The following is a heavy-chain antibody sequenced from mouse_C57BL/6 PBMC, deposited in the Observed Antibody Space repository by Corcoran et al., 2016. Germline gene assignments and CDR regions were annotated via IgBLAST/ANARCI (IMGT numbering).Heavy chain of an antibody. D-gene: IGHD1-1*01. CDR1: GYTFTDYY. Sequence: EVQLQQSGPELVKPGASVKISCKASGYTFTDYYMNGVKQSHGKSLEWIGDINPNNGGTSYNQKFKGKATLTVDKSSSTAYMELRSLTSEDSAVYYCASVDYGSYFDYWGQGTTLTVSS. V-gene: IGHV1-26*01. CDR3: ASVDYGSYFDY. CDR2: INPNNGGT. J-gene: IGHJ2*01.